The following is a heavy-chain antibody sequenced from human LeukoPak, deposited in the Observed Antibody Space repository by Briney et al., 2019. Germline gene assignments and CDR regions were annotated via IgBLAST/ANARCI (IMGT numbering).Heavy chain of an antibody. V-gene: IGHV3-23*01. Sequence: TGGSLRLSCAASGFTFSNLGMNWVRQAPGKGLEWVSGISGSGGSTYYADSVKGRFTISRDNSKNTLYLQMHSLRAEDTAVYYCAKDVFRVYSFDYWGQGTLVTV. J-gene: IGHJ4*02. CDR2: ISGSGGST. CDR3: AKDVFRVYSFDY. CDR1: GFTFSNLG. D-gene: IGHD2-21*01.